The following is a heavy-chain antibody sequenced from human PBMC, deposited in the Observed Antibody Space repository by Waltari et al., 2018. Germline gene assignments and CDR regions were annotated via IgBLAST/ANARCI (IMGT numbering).Heavy chain of an antibody. J-gene: IGHJ6*03. CDR3: ARAAAGPQHMDV. D-gene: IGHD6-25*01. Sequence: EVQLVESGGGLVQPGGSLRLSCAASGFSFSDYWMHWVRQVPGKGLEWVSRLNNDGSYARYADSVQGRFTISRDNTKNTLYLQMDGLRVEDTALYYCARAAAGPQHMDVWGKGTTVTVSS. CDR1: GFSFSDYW. CDR2: LNNDGSYA. V-gene: IGHV3-74*01.